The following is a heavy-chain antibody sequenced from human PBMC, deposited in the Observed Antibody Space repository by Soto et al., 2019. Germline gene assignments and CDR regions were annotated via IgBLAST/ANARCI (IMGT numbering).Heavy chain of an antibody. V-gene: IGHV3-30*18. CDR1: GFTFSSYG. J-gene: IGHJ4*02. D-gene: IGHD2-21*02. Sequence: QVPLVESGGGVVQPGRSLRLSCAASGFTFSSYGMHWVRQAPGKGLEWVAVISYDGSNKYYADSVKGRFTISRDNSKNTLYLQMNSLRAEDTAVYYCAKDKVPVVVTAPLDYWGQGTLVTVYS. CDR2: ISYDGSNK. CDR3: AKDKVPVVVTAPLDY.